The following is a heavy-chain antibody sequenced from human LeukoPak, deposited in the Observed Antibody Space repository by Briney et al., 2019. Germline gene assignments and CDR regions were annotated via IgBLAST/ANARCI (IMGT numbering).Heavy chain of an antibody. CDR3: ARGRGYNYGYSDY. D-gene: IGHD5-18*01. Sequence: GGSLRLSCAASGFTFSSYSMNWVRQAPGKGLEWISYISGSSSTIDYADSVKGRFTISRDNAKNSLYLQMNSLIAEDTAVYYCARGRGYNYGYSDYWGQGTLVTVSS. CDR2: ISGSSSTI. CDR1: GFTFSSYS. V-gene: IGHV3-48*04. J-gene: IGHJ4*02.